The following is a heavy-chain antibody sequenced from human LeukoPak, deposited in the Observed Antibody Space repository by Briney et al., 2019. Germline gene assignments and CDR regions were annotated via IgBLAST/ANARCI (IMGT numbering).Heavy chain of an antibody. V-gene: IGHV3-30*01. CDR3: AREADGFDI. Sequence: GGSLRLSCSASGFTFSRYTMHWVRQAPGKGLEWVALLAYDKTFRYYADSVKGRFTISRDTAKTTLDLQMNSLTTEDTALYYCAREADGFDIWGQGTMVTVSS. CDR2: LAYDKTFR. CDR1: GFTFSRYT. J-gene: IGHJ3*02.